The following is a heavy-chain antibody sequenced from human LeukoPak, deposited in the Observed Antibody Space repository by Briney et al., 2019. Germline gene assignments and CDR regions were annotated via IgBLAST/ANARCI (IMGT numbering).Heavy chain of an antibody. J-gene: IGHJ5*02. D-gene: IGHD3-10*01. CDR3: ASYYYGSGSYESWFDP. V-gene: IGHV1-8*01. Sequence: ASVKVSCKASGYTFTSYDINWVRQATGQGLEWMGWMNPNSGNTGYAQKFQGRVTMTRNTSISTAYMELSSLRSEDTAVYYCASYYYGSGSYESWFDPWGQGTLVTVSS. CDR2: MNPNSGNT. CDR1: GYTFTSYD.